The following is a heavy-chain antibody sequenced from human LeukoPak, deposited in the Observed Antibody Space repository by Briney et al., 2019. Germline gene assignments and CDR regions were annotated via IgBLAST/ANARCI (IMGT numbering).Heavy chain of an antibody. CDR1: GGPISSSY. Sequence: SETLSLTCTVSGGPISSSYWSWIRQPPGKGLEWIGYIYYSGSTNYNPSLKSRVTISVDTSKNQFSLKLSSVTAADTAVYYCAGVGDTAMVSYYFDYWGQGTMVTVSS. CDR3: AGVGDTAMVSYYFDY. V-gene: IGHV4-59*01. J-gene: IGHJ4*02. D-gene: IGHD5-18*01. CDR2: IYYSGST.